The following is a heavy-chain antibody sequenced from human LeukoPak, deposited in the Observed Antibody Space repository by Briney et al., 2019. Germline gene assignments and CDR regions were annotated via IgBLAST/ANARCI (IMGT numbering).Heavy chain of an antibody. J-gene: IGHJ4*02. CDR2: ISGSGGST. Sequence: GGSLRLSCAASGFTFSSYAMSWVRQALGKGLEWVSGISGSGGSTYYADSVKGRFTISRDNSKNTLYPQMNSLRAEDTAVYHCAKGGYYDSSGYGLGYYFDYWGQGTLVTVSS. D-gene: IGHD3-22*01. CDR1: GFTFSSYA. CDR3: AKGGYYDSSGYGLGYYFDY. V-gene: IGHV3-23*01.